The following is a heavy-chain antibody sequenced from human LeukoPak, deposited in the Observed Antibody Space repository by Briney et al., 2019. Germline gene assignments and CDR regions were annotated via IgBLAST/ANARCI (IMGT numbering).Heavy chain of an antibody. CDR3: ARGSYSDYVVNY. CDR2: FYHSGIT. V-gene: IGHV4-38-2*02. D-gene: IGHD4-11*01. CDR1: GYSISTGFY. J-gene: IGHJ4*02. Sequence: SETLSPTCTVSGYSISTGFYWGWIRQPPGRGLEWVGTFYHSGITHYNPSLKSRVTISVDMSKNQFSLKLTSVTVADTAVYYCARGSYSDYVVNYWGQGILVTVSS.